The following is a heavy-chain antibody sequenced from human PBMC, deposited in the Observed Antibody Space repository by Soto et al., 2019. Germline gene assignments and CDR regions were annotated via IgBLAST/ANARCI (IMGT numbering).Heavy chain of an antibody. CDR3: ARDQEQWLVESYYGMDV. Sequence: PGGSLRLSCAASGFTFSSYGMHWVRQALGKGLEWVAVIWYDGSNKYYADSVKGRFTISRDNSKNTLYLQMNSLRAEDTAVYYCARDQEQWLVESYYGMDVWGQGTTVTVSS. CDR2: IWYDGSNK. J-gene: IGHJ6*02. V-gene: IGHV3-33*01. D-gene: IGHD6-19*01. CDR1: GFTFSSYG.